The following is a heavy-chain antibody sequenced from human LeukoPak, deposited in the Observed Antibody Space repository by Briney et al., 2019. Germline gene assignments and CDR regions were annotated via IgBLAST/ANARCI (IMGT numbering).Heavy chain of an antibody. V-gene: IGHV4-34*01. CDR2: INHSESP. Sequence: SETLSLTCAVYGGSFSGYYWTWIRQPPGKGLEWIGEINHSESPNYNLSLKSRVTISVDTSKNQFSLKLSSVTAADTAVYYCARGQAAVASEGFDYWGQGTLVTVSS. D-gene: IGHD6-19*01. J-gene: IGHJ4*02. CDR3: ARGQAAVASEGFDY. CDR1: GGSFSGYY.